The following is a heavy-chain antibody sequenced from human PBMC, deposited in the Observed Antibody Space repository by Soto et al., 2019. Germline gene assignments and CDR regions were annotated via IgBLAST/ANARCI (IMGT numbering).Heavy chain of an antibody. D-gene: IGHD4-17*01. Sequence: SVKVSCKASGFTFTSSAVQWVRQARGQRLEWIGWIVVGSGNTNYAQKFQERVTITRDMSTSTAYMELSSLRSEDTAVYYCAANHDYGDYAEPERFDYWGQGTLVTVSS. V-gene: IGHV1-58*01. CDR2: IVVGSGNT. CDR3: AANHDYGDYAEPERFDY. CDR1: GFTFTSSA. J-gene: IGHJ4*02.